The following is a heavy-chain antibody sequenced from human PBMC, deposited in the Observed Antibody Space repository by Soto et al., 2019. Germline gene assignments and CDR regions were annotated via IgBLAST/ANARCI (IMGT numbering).Heavy chain of an antibody. CDR1: GGTFSSYA. Sequence: SVKVSCKASGGTFSSYAISWVRQAPGQGLEWMGGIIPIFGTANYAQKFQGRVSITADESTSTAYMELSSLRSEDTAVYSCARPYTPIPAAPQPAQYYYYGMDVWGQGTTVTVSS. CDR3: ARPYTPIPAAPQPAQYYYYGMDV. J-gene: IGHJ6*02. D-gene: IGHD2-2*01. V-gene: IGHV1-69*13. CDR2: IIPIFGTA.